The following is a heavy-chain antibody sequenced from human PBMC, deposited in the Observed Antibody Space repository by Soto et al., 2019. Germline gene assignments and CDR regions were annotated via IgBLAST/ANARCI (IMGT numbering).Heavy chain of an antibody. J-gene: IGHJ5*02. V-gene: IGHV1-18*04. CDR1: GYIFTSYG. CDR2: ISACNANT. Sequence: GASVKVSCKASGYIFTSYGFTWVRQAPGQGLEWMGWISACNANTKYAQKFQGRVTMTTDTLRSTAYMELRSLRSDDTAVYYCARGSVVVAPPSGFDPWGQGTLVTVSS. CDR3: ARGSVVVAPPSGFDP. D-gene: IGHD3-3*01.